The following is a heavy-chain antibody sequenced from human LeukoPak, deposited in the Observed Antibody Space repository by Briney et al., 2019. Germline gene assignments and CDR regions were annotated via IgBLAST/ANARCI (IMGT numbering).Heavy chain of an antibody. D-gene: IGHD3-10*01. CDR2: IRSRAYNYAT. CDR3: ARRLVGFGALVLDP. V-gene: IGHV3-73*01. CDR1: GFTFSASA. Sequence: GGSLRLSCTTSGFTFSASAMHWVRQASGKGLEWLGHIRSRAYNYATSYAASVKGRFTVSRDDLSNTAYLQMNRLKIDDTAVYYCARRLVGFGALVLDPWGQGTLVTVSS. J-gene: IGHJ5*02.